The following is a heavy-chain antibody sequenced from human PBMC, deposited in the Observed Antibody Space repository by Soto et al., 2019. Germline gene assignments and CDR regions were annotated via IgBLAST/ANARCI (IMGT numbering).Heavy chain of an antibody. Sequence: EVQLVESGGGLVQPGRSLRLSCVGSGFTFDDYAMHWVRQVPGKDLEWVSSISWNSGRIDYADSVKGRFTISRDNAKNSLFLQMNSLRPEDTALYYCGMGYCISTSCYYFDNWGQGTLVTVSS. J-gene: IGHJ4*02. CDR3: GMGYCISTSCYYFDN. V-gene: IGHV3-9*01. CDR2: ISWNSGRI. CDR1: GFTFDDYA. D-gene: IGHD2-2*01.